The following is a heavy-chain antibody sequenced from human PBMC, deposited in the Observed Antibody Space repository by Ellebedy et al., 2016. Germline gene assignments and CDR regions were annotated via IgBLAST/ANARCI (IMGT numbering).Heavy chain of an antibody. CDR3: ARAGSGLDAFDI. D-gene: IGHD2-15*01. Sequence: SETLSLXXAVYGGSFSGYYWSWIRQPPGKGLEWIGEIDHSGSTDYNPSLKSRVTISVDTSKNQFSLKLSSVTAADTAVYYCARAGSGLDAFDIWGQGTMVTVSS. V-gene: IGHV4-34*01. CDR2: IDHSGST. CDR1: GGSFSGYY. J-gene: IGHJ3*02.